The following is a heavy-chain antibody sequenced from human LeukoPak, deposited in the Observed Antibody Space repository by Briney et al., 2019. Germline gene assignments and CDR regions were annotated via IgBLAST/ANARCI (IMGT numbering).Heavy chain of an antibody. CDR2: IYYSGST. CDR3: ARVLGWAGFDY. Sequence: SETLSLTCTVSGASISGSYFWGWIRQPPGKLEWIGSIYYSGSTYYNPSLKSRVTISVDTSKNQFSLRLSSVTAADTAVYYCARVLGWAGFDYWGQGTLVTVSS. J-gene: IGHJ4*02. CDR1: GASISGSYF. V-gene: IGHV4-39*07. D-gene: IGHD6-19*01.